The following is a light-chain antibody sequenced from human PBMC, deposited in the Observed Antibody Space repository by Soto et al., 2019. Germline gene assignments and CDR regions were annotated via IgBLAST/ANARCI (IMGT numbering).Light chain of an antibody. V-gene: IGKV1-5*01. CDR2: DAS. J-gene: IGKJ1*01. CDR1: QSISGW. Sequence: DIQMTQSPSTLSASVGDRVTITCRASQSISGWLAWYQQKPGKAPKLLIYDASSLESGAPSRFSGSGSGTEFTLTISSLQPDDFATYYCQHYNSYSEAFGQGTKVDI. CDR3: QHYNSYSEA.